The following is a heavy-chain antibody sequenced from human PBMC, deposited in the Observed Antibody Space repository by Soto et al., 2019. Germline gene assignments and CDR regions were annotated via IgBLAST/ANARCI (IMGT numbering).Heavy chain of an antibody. CDR3: ARGRVAGTRDWFDP. J-gene: IGHJ5*02. CDR1: GGTFSSYA. Sequence: GASLNVYCKAAGGTFSSYAISWGRQATGQGLEWMGGIIPIFGTANYAQKFQGRVTITADESTSTAYMELSSLRSEDTAVYYCARGRVAGTRDWFDPWGQGTLVTVSS. D-gene: IGHD6-19*01. CDR2: IIPIFGTA. V-gene: IGHV1-69*13.